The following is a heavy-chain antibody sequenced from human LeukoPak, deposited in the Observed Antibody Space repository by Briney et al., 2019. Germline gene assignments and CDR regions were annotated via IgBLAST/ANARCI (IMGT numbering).Heavy chain of an antibody. Sequence: SETLSLTCTVSGGSINSYFWTWIRQPAGKGLEWIGRIYTGGSTNYNPSLKSRVTISVDTSKNQFSLKLSSVTAADTAVYYCARTAGYSSTWGYWPNWFDPWGQGTLVTVSS. CDR3: ARTAGYSSTWGYWPNWFDP. CDR2: IYTGGST. V-gene: IGHV4-4*07. CDR1: GGSINSYF. J-gene: IGHJ5*02. D-gene: IGHD6-13*01.